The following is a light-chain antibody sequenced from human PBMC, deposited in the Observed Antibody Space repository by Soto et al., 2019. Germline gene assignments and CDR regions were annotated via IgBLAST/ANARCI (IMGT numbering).Light chain of an antibody. V-gene: IGKV1-33*01. Sequence: DIQMTQSPSSLSASVGDRVTITCQASQDISNYLNWYQQKPGKAPKLLIYDASNLETGVPSRFSASGSVTDFTFTISRLQPEDIATYYCQQYDNLPGFTFGPGTKVDIK. J-gene: IGKJ3*01. CDR3: QQYDNLPGFT. CDR2: DAS. CDR1: QDISNY.